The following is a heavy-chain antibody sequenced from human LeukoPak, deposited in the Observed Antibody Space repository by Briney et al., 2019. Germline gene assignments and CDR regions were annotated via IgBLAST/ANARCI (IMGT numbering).Heavy chain of an antibody. D-gene: IGHD6-13*01. CDR3: ARAPLLIAAAGIYFDY. V-gene: IGHV4-34*01. CDR2: INHSGST. CDR1: GGSFSGYY. J-gene: IGHJ4*02. Sequence: SETLSLTCAVYGGSFSGYYWSWIRQPPGKGLEWIGEINHSGSTNYNPSLKSRVTISVDTSKNQFSLKLSSVTAADTAVYYCARAPLLIAAAGIYFDYWGQGTLVTVSS.